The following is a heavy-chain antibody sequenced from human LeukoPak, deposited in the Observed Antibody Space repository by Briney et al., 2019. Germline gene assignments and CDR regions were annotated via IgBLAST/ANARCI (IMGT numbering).Heavy chain of an antibody. Sequence: ASVKVSCKASGYTFTGYYMHWVRQAPGQGLEWMGWINPNSGGTNYAQKFQGRVTMTRDTSISTAYMELSRLRSDDTAVYYCARVSGSSSWPGWDYWGRGTLVTVSS. V-gene: IGHV1-2*02. CDR2: INPNSGGT. CDR1: GYTFTGYY. D-gene: IGHD6-13*01. CDR3: ARVSGSSSWPGWDY. J-gene: IGHJ4*02.